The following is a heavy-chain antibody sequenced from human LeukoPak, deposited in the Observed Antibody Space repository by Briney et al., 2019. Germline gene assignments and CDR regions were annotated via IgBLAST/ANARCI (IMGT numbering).Heavy chain of an antibody. D-gene: IGHD2-8*01. J-gene: IGHJ5*02. CDR3: AGVTPRVIVLMVYARPYNWFDP. CDR2: INHSGST. V-gene: IGHV4-34*01. Sequence: PLETLSLTCAVYGGSFSGYYWSWIRQPPGKGLEWIGEINHSGSTNYNPSLKSRVTISVDTSKNQFSLKLSSVTAADTAVYYCAGVTPRVIVLMVYARPYNWFDPWGQGTLVTVSS. CDR1: GGSFSGYY.